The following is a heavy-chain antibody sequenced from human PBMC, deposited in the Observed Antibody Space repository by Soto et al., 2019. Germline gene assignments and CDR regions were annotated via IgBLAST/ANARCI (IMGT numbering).Heavy chain of an antibody. D-gene: IGHD1-26*01. CDR3: AREVGATTIRARWFDP. CDR2: ISAYNGNT. J-gene: IGHJ5*02. V-gene: IGHV1-18*01. Sequence: QVQLVQSGAEVKKPGASVKVSCKASGYTFTSYGISWVRQAPGQGLEWMGWISAYNGNTNYAKKLQGRVTMNTDTTTSTAYKELRSPISDETAVYYCAREVGATTIRARWFDPWGQGTLVTVSS. CDR1: GYTFTSYG.